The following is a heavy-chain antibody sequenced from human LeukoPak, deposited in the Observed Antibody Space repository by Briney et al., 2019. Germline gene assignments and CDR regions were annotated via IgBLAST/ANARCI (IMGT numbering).Heavy chain of an antibody. CDR2: INPNSGGT. J-gene: IGHJ4*02. CDR1: GYTFTGYY. Sequence: ASVKVSCKASGYTFTGYYTHWVRQAPGQGLEWMGWINPNSGGTNYAQKFQGRVTMTRDTSISTAYMELSRLRSDDTAVYYCATTIPRIVGASPFDYWGQGTLVTVSS. D-gene: IGHD1-26*01. V-gene: IGHV1-2*02. CDR3: ATTIPRIVGASPFDY.